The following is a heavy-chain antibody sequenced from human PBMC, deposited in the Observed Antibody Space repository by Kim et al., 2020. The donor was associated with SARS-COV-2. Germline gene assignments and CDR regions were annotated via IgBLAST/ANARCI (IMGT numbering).Heavy chain of an antibody. D-gene: IGHD2-2*01. Sequence: SETLSLTCTVSGGSISSYYWSWIRQPPGKGLEWIGYIYYSGSTNYNPSLKSRVTISVDTSKNQFSLKLSSVTAADTAVYYCERRGLGYCRSTSCFEAFDIWGQGTMVTVSS. J-gene: IGHJ3*02. CDR1: GGSISSYY. V-gene: IGHV4-59*08. CDR3: ERRGLGYCRSTSCFEAFDI. CDR2: IYYSGST.